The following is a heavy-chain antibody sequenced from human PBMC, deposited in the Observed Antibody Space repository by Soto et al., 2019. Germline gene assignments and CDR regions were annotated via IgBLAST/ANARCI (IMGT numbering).Heavy chain of an antibody. CDR3: ARVSWESRYCSSTSCYLGNWFDP. CDR1: GYTFTSYG. CDR2: ISAYNGNT. J-gene: IGHJ5*02. V-gene: IGHV1-18*01. D-gene: IGHD2-2*01. Sequence: QVQLVQSGAEVKKPGASVKVSCKASGYTFTSYGISWVRQAPGQGLEWMGWISAYNGNTNYAQKLQGRVTMTTDTSARTAYMELRSLRSDDTAVYYCARVSWESRYCSSTSCYLGNWFDPWGQGTLVTVSS.